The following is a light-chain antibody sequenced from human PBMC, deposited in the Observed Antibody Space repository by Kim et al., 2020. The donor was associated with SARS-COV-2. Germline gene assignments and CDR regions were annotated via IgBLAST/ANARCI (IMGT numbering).Light chain of an antibody. J-gene: IGLJ2*01. V-gene: IGLV3-21*04. Sequence: SHELTQPPSVSVALGKTARITCGGNNIGSKSVHWYQQKPGQAPVLVIYYDSDRPSGIPERFSGSNSGNTATLTISRVEAGDEADYYCQVWDSSSDHVVF. CDR3: QVWDSSSDHVV. CDR2: YDS. CDR1: NIGSKS.